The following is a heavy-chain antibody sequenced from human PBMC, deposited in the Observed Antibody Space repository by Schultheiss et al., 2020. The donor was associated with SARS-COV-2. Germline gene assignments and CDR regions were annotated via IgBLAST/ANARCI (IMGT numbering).Heavy chain of an antibody. CDR3: ARVQRYYDILTGKLDY. D-gene: IGHD3-9*01. V-gene: IGHV4-59*12. J-gene: IGHJ4*02. CDR1: GGSISSYS. Sequence: SETLSLTCTVSGGSISSYSWSWIRQPPGKGLEWIGYIYHSGSTNYNPSLKSRVTISVDTSKNQFSLKLSSVTAADTAVYYCARVQRYYDILTGKLDYWGQGTLVTVSS. CDR2: IYHSGST.